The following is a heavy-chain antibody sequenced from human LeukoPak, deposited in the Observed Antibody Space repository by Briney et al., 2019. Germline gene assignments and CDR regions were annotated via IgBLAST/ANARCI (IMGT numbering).Heavy chain of an antibody. D-gene: IGHD3-22*01. V-gene: IGHV4-31*03. Sequence: SETLSVTCTVSGGSISRGGYYWSWIRQHPGKGLEWIGYIYYSGSTHYNPSLKSRVTISVDTSKNQFSLKLSSVTAADTAVYYCARGHYYDSSGYYDYWGQGTLVTVSS. CDR1: GGSISRGGYY. CDR3: ARGHYYDSSGYYDY. CDR2: IYYSGST. J-gene: IGHJ4*02.